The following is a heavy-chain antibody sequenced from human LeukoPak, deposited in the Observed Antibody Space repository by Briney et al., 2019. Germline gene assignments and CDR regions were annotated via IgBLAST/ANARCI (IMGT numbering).Heavy chain of an antibody. J-gene: IGHJ4*02. Sequence: GGSLRLSCTASGFTFSSYGMHWVRQAPGKGLEWVAVISYDGRNQYYADSVKGRFAISRDNSKNTVYLQMSSLRPEDTAVYYCASERGAPGEFAHWGQGTLVPVSS. CDR3: ASERGAPGEFAH. V-gene: IGHV3-30*03. CDR2: ISYDGRNQ. CDR1: GFTFSSYG. D-gene: IGHD3-10*01.